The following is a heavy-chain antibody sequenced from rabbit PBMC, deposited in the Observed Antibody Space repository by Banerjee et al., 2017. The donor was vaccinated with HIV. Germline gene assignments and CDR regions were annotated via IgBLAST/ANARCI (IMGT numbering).Heavy chain of an antibody. V-gene: IGHV1S45*01. J-gene: IGHJ6*01. Sequence: QEQLEESGGDLVKPEGSLTLTCTASGFSFSSSYWICWVRQAPGKGLEWIACIYAGSSGSTYYATWAKGRFTISKTSSTTVTLQMTSLTAADTATYFCARDGYAGYGSVLDLWGPGTLVTVS. CDR3: ARDGYAGYGSVLDL. D-gene: IGHD7-1*01. CDR1: GFSFSSSYW. CDR2: IYAGSSGST.